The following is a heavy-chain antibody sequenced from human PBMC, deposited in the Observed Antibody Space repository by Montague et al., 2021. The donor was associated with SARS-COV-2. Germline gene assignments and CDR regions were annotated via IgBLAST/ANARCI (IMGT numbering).Heavy chain of an antibody. J-gene: IGHJ4*02. CDR1: GFTFSSYA. D-gene: IGHD5-24*01. CDR2: ISYDGSSK. V-gene: IGHV3-30-3*01. Sequence: SLRLSCAASGFTFSSYAMHWVRQAPGKGLEWVAVISYDGSSKYYADSXKGRFTISRDNSKNTLYLQMNGLRAEDTAVYYCARARWLQLRADFDYWGQGTLVTVSS. CDR3: ARARWLQLRADFDY.